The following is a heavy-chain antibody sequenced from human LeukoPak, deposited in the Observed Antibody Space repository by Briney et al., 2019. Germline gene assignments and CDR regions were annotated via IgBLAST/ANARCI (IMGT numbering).Heavy chain of an antibody. V-gene: IGHV3-9*03. Sequence: PGGSLRLSCAASGFTFSSYAMSWVRQAPGKGLEWVSGISWNSGSIGYADSVKGRFTISRDNAKNSLYLQMNSLRAEDMALYYCAKSRSVAGHGGDAFDIWGQGTMVTVSS. CDR2: ISWNSGSI. J-gene: IGHJ3*02. D-gene: IGHD6-19*01. CDR1: GFTFSSYA. CDR3: AKSRSVAGHGGDAFDI.